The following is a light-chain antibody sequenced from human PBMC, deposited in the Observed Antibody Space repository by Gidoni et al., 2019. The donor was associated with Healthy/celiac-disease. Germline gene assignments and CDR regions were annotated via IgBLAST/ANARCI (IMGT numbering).Light chain of an antibody. CDR3: QQYYSTLT. V-gene: IGKV4-1*01. Sequence: IVMTQSPDSLAVSLGERATINCKSSQSVLYSSNSKNYLAWYQQKPGQPPKLLIYWASTRESGVPDRFSGSGSGTDFTLTISSLQAEDVAVYYCQQYYSTLTFGGGTKVEIK. J-gene: IGKJ4*01. CDR1: QSVLYSSNSKNY. CDR2: WAS.